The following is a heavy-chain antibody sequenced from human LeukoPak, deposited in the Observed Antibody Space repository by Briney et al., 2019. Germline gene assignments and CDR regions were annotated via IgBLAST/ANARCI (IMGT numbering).Heavy chain of an antibody. V-gene: IGHV1-2*02. Sequence: ASVKVSCKASGYTFAYYYMHWVRQAPGQGLEWMGWINPNSGGTNYGQKFQGRVTMTRDTSTSTVYMELSSLRSEDSAVYYCARWVLAGGYFDYWGQGTVVTVSS. CDR3: ARWVLAGGYFDY. CDR2: INPNSGGT. CDR1: GYTFAYYY. D-gene: IGHD2-15*01. J-gene: IGHJ4*02.